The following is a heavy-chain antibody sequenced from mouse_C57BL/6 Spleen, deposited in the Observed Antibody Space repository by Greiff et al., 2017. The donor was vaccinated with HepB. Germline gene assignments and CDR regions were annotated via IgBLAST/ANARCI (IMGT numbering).Heavy chain of an antibody. CDR1: GYTFTSYW. J-gene: IGHJ2*01. Sequence: VQLQQSGAELVKPGASVKLSCKASGYTFTSYWMHWVKQRPGRGLEWIGRIDPNSGGTKYNEKFKSKATLTVDKPSSTAYMPLSSLPSEDSAVYYCARGDSSGYVHFDYWGQGTTLTVSS. D-gene: IGHD3-2*02. CDR2: IDPNSGGT. V-gene: IGHV1-72*01. CDR3: ARGDSSGYVHFDY.